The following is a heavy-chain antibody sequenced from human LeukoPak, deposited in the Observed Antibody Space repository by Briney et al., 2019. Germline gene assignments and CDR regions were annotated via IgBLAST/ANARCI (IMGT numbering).Heavy chain of an antibody. J-gene: IGHJ4*02. D-gene: IGHD3-16*01. V-gene: IGHV3-30*18. Sequence: SGTSLRLSCAASGFPFSDYGMYWVRQAPGKGLEWLAVISHDGSNKYYADSVKGRITISRDNSMNTLYLQMNSLRAEDTAVYYCAKVRWGSDNALDSWGQGTLVTGSS. CDR3: AKVRWGSDNALDS. CDR2: ISHDGSNK. CDR1: GFPFSDYG.